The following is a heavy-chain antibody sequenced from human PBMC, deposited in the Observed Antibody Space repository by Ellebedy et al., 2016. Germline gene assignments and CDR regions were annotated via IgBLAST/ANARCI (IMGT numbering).Heavy chain of an antibody. CDR1: GFTFSSYS. V-gene: IGHV3-21*01. Sequence: GESLKISXAASGFTFSSYSMNWVRQAPGKGLEWVSSISSSSSYIYYADSMKGRFTISRDNAKNSLYLQMNSLRAEDTAVYYCARDGMVEDGFGTYVWGQGTTVTVSS. CDR2: ISSSSSYI. CDR3: ARDGMVEDGFGTYV. J-gene: IGHJ6*02. D-gene: IGHD3-10*01.